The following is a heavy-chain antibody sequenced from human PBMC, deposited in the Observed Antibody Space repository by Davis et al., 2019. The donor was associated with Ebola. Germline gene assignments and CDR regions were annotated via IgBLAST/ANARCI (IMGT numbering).Heavy chain of an antibody. CDR3: ARKDTAMVSHFDY. CDR2: IYPGDSNT. CDR1: GYSFTNYW. J-gene: IGHJ4*02. D-gene: IGHD5-18*01. V-gene: IGHV5-51*01. Sequence: GESLKISCKGSGYSFTNYWIGWVRQMPGKGLEWMGIIYPGDSNTRYSPSFQGQVIISADRSISTAYLQWSSLQASDTAMYYCARKDTAMVSHFDYWGQGTLVTVSS.